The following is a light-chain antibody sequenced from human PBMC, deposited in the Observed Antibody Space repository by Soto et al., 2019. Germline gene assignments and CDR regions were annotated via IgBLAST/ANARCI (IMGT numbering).Light chain of an antibody. CDR2: GAS. V-gene: IGKV3-20*01. J-gene: IGKJ2*01. Sequence: EIVLTQSPGTLSLSPGERATLSCRASQSVSSSYLAWYQQKPGQAPRLLIYGASSRATGIPDRFSGSGSGTDFTLTISRLEPEDFAVYYCQQYGNSQYIFGQGTKLEIK. CDR1: QSVSSSY. CDR3: QQYGNSQYI.